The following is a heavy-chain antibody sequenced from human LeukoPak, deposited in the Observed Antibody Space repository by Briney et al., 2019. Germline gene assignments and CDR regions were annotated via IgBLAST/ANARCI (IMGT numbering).Heavy chain of an antibody. CDR3: ARGGIAARPNWFDP. J-gene: IGHJ5*02. D-gene: IGHD6-6*01. V-gene: IGHV4-38-2*02. Sequence: SETLSLTCTVSGYSISSGYYWGWIRQPPGKGLEWIWIISRRGNTYYNPSLESRVTTSVDTSKNHFSLRLSSVTPADTAVYYCARGGIAARPNWFDPWGQGTLVTVSS. CDR1: GYSISSGYY. CDR2: ISRRGNT.